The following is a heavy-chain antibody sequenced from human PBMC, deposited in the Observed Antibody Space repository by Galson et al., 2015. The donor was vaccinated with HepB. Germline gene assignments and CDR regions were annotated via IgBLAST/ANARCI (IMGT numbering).Heavy chain of an antibody. J-gene: IGHJ4*02. CDR3: TRLADLPGYSRS. D-gene: IGHD6-13*01. CDR2: IRSKASNYAT. Sequence: SLRLSCAASGFTFSGSAIHWVRQTSGKGLEWVGRIRSKASNYATAYTASLKGRFTISRDDSKNTAYLHMRSLRTEDTAVYYCTRLADLPGYSRSWGQGTLVTVSS. V-gene: IGHV3-73*01. CDR1: GFTFSGSA.